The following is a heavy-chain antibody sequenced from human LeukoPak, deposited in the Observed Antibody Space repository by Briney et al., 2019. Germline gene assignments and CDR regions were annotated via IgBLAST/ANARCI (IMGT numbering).Heavy chain of an antibody. D-gene: IGHD3-10*01. Sequence: ASMKVSCKASGYTFTDYYIHWVRQAPGQGLEWMGWINPNSGGTSYAQKFQGWVTMTRDTSISTTYMELSRLRSDDTAVYYCARDRSMGYYGSGNYYAFDYWGQGTLVTVSS. CDR2: INPNSGGT. CDR3: ARDRSMGYYGSGNYYAFDY. J-gene: IGHJ4*02. CDR1: GYTFTDYY. V-gene: IGHV1-2*04.